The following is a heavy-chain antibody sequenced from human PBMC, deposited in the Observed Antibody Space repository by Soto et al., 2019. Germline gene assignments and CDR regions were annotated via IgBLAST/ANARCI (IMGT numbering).Heavy chain of an antibody. CDR1: GFTFSSYA. V-gene: IGHV3-23*01. D-gene: IGHD2-15*01. CDR2: ISGSGGST. Sequence: GGSLRLSCAASGFTFSSYAMSWVRQAPGKGLEWVPAISGSGGSTYYADSVKGRFTISRDNSKNTLYLQMNSLRAEDTAVYYCAKHGTRYCSGGSCYSDWFDPWGQGTLVTVSS. J-gene: IGHJ5*02. CDR3: AKHGTRYCSGGSCYSDWFDP.